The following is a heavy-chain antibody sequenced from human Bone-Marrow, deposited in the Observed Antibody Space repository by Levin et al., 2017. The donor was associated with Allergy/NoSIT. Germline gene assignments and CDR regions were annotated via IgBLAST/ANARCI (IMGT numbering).Heavy chain of an antibody. V-gene: IGHV3-66*01. D-gene: IGHD6-13*01. CDR2: IYSGGDT. CDR1: GFTVSSNY. Sequence: GASVKVSCAASGFTVSSNYMSWVRQAPGKGLEWVSLIYSGGDTHYADSVKGRFTISRDNSKNTLYLQMNSLRAEDTAVYYCASPSSSWLDYWGQGTLVTVSS. J-gene: IGHJ4*02. CDR3: ASPSSSWLDY.